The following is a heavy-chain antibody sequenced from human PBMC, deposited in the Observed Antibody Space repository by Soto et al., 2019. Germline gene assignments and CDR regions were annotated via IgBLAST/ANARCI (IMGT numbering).Heavy chain of an antibody. J-gene: IGHJ5*02. CDR3: ARLGYYDGSGANWFDP. D-gene: IGHD3-22*01. Sequence: PGESLKVSCKASGYSFSIYWISWVRQMPGKGLEWMGRIDPSDSYTNYSPSFQGHVTISADKSISTAYLQWSSLKASDTAMYYCARLGYYDGSGANWFDPWGQGTLVTVSS. CDR2: IDPSDSYT. V-gene: IGHV5-10-1*01. CDR1: GYSFSIYW.